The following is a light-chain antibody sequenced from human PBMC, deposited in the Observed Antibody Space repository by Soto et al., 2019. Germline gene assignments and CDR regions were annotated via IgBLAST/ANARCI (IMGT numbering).Light chain of an antibody. Sequence: QSVLTQSPSASGTPGQRVTISCSGSASTIGRNYVYWYQQLPGTAPKLLIYRNSQRHSGVPDRFSGSKSGTSASLAISGLRSEDEADYDCAAWDDNLSGFYVFGDGTKLTVL. CDR2: RNS. V-gene: IGLV1-47*01. CDR1: ASTIGRNY. J-gene: IGLJ1*01. CDR3: AAWDDNLSGFYV.